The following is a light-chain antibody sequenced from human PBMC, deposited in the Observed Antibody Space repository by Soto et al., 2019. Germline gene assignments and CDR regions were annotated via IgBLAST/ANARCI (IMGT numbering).Light chain of an antibody. V-gene: IGLV3-21*04. Sequence: SYELTQPPSVSVAPGKTARITCGGNNIGSKSVHWYQQKPGQAPVLVIYYDSDRPSGIPERFSGSNSGNTATLTISRVEDGDEADYYCQVWDSSSDPLYVFGTGTKLTVL. CDR2: YDS. CDR3: QVWDSSSDPLYV. J-gene: IGLJ1*01. CDR1: NIGSKS.